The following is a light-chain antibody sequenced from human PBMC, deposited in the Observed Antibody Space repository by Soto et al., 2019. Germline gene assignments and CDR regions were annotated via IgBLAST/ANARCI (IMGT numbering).Light chain of an antibody. CDR2: DTS. V-gene: IGKV3-15*01. Sequence: EIVMTQSPGTLSVSPGESATLSCRASQSVSSNLAWYQQKPGQAPRLLIYDTSTRATGVPARFSGSGSGTDFTLTFCSLQSEHCAVYYCQQYNNLPLTSGQGTKLEIK. J-gene: IGKJ2*01. CDR3: QQYNNLPLT. CDR1: QSVSSN.